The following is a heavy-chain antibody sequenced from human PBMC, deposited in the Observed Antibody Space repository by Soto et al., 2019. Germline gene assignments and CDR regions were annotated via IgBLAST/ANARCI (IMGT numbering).Heavy chain of an antibody. Sequence: SETLSLTCTVSGGSISSSSYYWGWIRQPPGKGLEWIGSIYYSGSTYYNPSLKSRVTISVDTSKNQFSLKLSSVTAADTAVYYCARDQTRNWGEDAFDIWGQGTMVTVSS. J-gene: IGHJ3*02. CDR2: IYYSGST. V-gene: IGHV4-39*07. D-gene: IGHD7-27*01. CDR3: ARDQTRNWGEDAFDI. CDR1: GGSISSSSYY.